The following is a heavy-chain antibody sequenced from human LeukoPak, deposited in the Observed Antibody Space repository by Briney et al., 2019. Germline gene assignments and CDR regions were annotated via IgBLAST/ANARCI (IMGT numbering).Heavy chain of an antibody. CDR1: GGSFSGYY. V-gene: IGHV4-34*01. CDR2: INHSGIT. D-gene: IGHD6-19*01. CDR3: ASDSSGWFLGY. J-gene: IGHJ4*02. Sequence: SETLSLTCAVYGGSFSGYYWSWIRQPPGKGLEWIGDINHSGITNYNSSLKSRVTISVDTFKNQFSLKLSSVTAADTAVYYCASDSSGWFLGYWGQGTLVTVSS.